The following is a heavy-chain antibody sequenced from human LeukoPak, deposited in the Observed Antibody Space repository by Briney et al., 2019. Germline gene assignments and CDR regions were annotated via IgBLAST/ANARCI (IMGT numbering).Heavy chain of an antibody. D-gene: IGHD3-10*01. CDR1: GYTFTSYD. V-gene: IGHV1-8*01. J-gene: IGHJ6*03. CDR2: MNPNSGNT. CDR3: ARGHRQGGSGSYYKRDDYYYCTDV. Sequence: ASVKVSCKASGYTFTSYDINWVRQATGQGLEWMGWMNPNSGNTGYAQKFQGRVTMTRNTSISTAYMELSSLRSEDTAVYYCARGHRQGGSGSYYKRDDYYYCTDVWGKGTTVTVSS.